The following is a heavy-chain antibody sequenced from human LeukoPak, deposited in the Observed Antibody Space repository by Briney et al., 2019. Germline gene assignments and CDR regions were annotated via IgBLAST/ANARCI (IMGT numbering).Heavy chain of an antibody. D-gene: IGHD4-11*01. Sequence: GGSLRLSCAASGFTVSSNYMSLVRQATGKGLEWVSVIYSGGSTYYADSVKGRFTISRDNSKDTLYLQMNSLRAEDTAVYYCARRHTVTTFDYWGQGTLVTVSS. V-gene: IGHV3-66*01. CDR1: GFTVSSNY. CDR3: ARRHTVTTFDY. J-gene: IGHJ4*02. CDR2: IYSGGST.